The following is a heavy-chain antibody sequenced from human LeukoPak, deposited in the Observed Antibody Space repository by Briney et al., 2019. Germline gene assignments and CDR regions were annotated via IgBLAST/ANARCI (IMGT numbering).Heavy chain of an antibody. CDR2: ISWNSGSI. D-gene: IGHD3-22*01. Sequence: GGSLRLSCAASGFTFDDYAMHWVRHAPGKGLEWVSGISWNSGSIGYADSVKGRFTISRDNAKNSLYLQMNSLRAEDTALYYCAKGPYYYDSSGSNYFDYWGQGTLVTVSS. J-gene: IGHJ4*02. CDR3: AKGPYYYDSSGSNYFDY. V-gene: IGHV3-9*01. CDR1: GFTFDDYA.